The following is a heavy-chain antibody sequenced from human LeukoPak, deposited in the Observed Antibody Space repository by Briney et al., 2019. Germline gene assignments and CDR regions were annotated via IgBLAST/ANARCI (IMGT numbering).Heavy chain of an antibody. CDR2: LNPNTGHA. Sequence: ASVKVSCKVVAYDFTGYYIHWVRQAPGQGPEWMGRLNPNTGHAIYAFKFQGRVTITRDTSSSTAYMEVTRLTSDDTALYYCAKDRDGADRIILWGQGTLVTVSS. J-gene: IGHJ4*02. V-gene: IGHV1-2*06. CDR3: AKDRDGADRIIL. D-gene: IGHD5-24*01. CDR1: AYDFTGYY.